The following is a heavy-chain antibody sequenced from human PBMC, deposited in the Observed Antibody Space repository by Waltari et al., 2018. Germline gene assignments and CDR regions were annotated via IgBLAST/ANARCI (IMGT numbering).Heavy chain of an antibody. D-gene: IGHD5-12*01. CDR2: INTDGSST. CDR1: GFTFSSHR. J-gene: IGHJ4*02. Sequence: EVQLVESGGGLVQPGGSLTLSCAASGFTFSSHRLHWVRQAPGKGLVWVSRINTDGSSTSYADSVKGRFTISRDNAKNTLYLQMNSLRAEDTAVYYCARSADSGYDFDYWGQGTLVTVSS. CDR3: ARSADSGYDFDY. V-gene: IGHV3-74*01.